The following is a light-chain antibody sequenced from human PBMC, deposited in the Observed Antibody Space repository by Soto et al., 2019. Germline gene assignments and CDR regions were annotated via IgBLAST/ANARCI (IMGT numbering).Light chain of an antibody. CDR2: DAS. CDR1: HSVSNY. Sequence: EIVLTQSPATVCLSPGERATLTCRASHSVSNYLAWYQQKPGQAPRLLIYDASNRATGIPARFSGSGSGTEFTLTISSLQSEDFAVYYCQQYSNWPPITFGQGTRLEI. J-gene: IGKJ5*01. CDR3: QQYSNWPPIT. V-gene: IGKV3-11*01.